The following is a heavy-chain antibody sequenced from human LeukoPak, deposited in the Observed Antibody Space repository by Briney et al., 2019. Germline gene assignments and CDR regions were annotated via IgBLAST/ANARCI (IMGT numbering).Heavy chain of an antibody. CDR3: ARGPGYYDSSGYLYYYYYGMDV. CDR1: GFTFSSYA. J-gene: IGHJ6*02. CDR2: ISGSGGST. Sequence: GGSLRLSCAASGFTFSSYAMSWVRQAPGKGLEWVSAISGSGGSTYYADSVKGRFTISRDNSKNTLYLQMNSLRAEDTAVYYCARGPGYYDSSGYLYYYYYGMDVWGQGTTVTVSS. D-gene: IGHD3-22*01. V-gene: IGHV3-23*01.